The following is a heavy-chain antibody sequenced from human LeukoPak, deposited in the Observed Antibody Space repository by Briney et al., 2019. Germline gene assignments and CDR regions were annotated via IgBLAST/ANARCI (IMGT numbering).Heavy chain of an antibody. D-gene: IGHD6-6*01. J-gene: IGHJ4*02. CDR2: ISYDGSNK. Sequence: PGGSLRLSCAASGFTFSSYGMHWVRQAPGKGLEWVAVISYDGSNKYYADSVKGRFTISRDNSKNTLYLQMNSLRAEDTAVYYCARVGQLAARGYWGQGTLVTVSS. V-gene: IGHV3-30*03. CDR1: GFTFSSYG. CDR3: ARVGQLAARGY.